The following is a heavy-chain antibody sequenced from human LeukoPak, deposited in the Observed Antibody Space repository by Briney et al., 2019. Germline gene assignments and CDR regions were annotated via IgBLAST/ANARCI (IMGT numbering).Heavy chain of an antibody. V-gene: IGHV1-18*01. D-gene: IGHD2-21*02. Sequence: GASVKVSCKASGYIFTSYGINWVRQAPGQGLEWMGWISGYNGDTNYAQKLQGRVTMTTDTSRSTVYMELRSLRSDETAVYYRARGARDWTYKYYAFDIWGQGTMVTVSS. CDR1: GYIFTSYG. CDR3: ARGARDWTYKYYAFDI. J-gene: IGHJ3*02. CDR2: ISGYNGDT.